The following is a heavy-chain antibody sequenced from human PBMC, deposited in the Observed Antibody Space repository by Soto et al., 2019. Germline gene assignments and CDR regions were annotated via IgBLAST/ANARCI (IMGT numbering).Heavy chain of an antibody. CDR1: GGSISSSSYY. V-gene: IGHV4-39*01. Sequence: SETLSLTCTVSGGSISSSSYYWGWIRQPPGKGLEWIGSIYYSGSTYYNPSLKSRVTISVDTSKNQFSLKLSSVTAADTAVYYCARPESYGDRAHFAYWGQGTLVTVSS. CDR3: ARPESYGDRAHFAY. CDR2: IYYSGST. J-gene: IGHJ4*02. D-gene: IGHD4-17*01.